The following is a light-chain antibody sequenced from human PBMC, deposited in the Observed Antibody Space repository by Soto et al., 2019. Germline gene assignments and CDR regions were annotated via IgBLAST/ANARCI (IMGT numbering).Light chain of an antibody. J-gene: IGKJ2*01. V-gene: IGKV3-20*01. CDR3: HQYDSPPYT. Sequence: EIVLTQSPGTLSLSPGERATLSCRASQSVSSSYLAWFQQKPGQAPRLLIFGASSRATGIPDRFSGRWSGTDFTLTISRLEPEDFAVYYCHQYDSPPYTFGQGTKLEIK. CDR2: GAS. CDR1: QSVSSSY.